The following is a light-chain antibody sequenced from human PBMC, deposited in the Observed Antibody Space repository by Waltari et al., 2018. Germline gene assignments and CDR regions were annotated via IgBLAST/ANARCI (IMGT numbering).Light chain of an antibody. CDR2: DND. Sequence: QSFLTQPPSVSAAPGQKVTISCSGRNSNLGENYVSWYQQLPGTAPKLLIYDNDNRPSGIPDRFSGSKSGTSATLGITALQTGDEADYYCGTWETSLDAFVFGPGTKVTVL. V-gene: IGLV1-51*01. CDR1: NSNLGENY. CDR3: GTWETSLDAFV. J-gene: IGLJ1*01.